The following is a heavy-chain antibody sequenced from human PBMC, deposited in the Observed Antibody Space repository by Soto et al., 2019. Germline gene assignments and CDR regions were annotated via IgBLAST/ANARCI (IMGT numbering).Heavy chain of an antibody. CDR1: GFTFSSYR. V-gene: IGHV3-48*04. D-gene: IGHD3-16*01. J-gene: IGHJ6*04. CDR3: ASNYAYAEGYYFYGIDC. Sequence: GGSLRLSCAASGFTFSSYRMNWVRQAPGKGLEWVSYISSSSSTIYYADSVKGRFTISRDNAKDTLHLQLNSMGAEDTAVDYRASNYAYAEGYYFYGIDCWRKGTTVIDAS. CDR2: ISSSSSTI.